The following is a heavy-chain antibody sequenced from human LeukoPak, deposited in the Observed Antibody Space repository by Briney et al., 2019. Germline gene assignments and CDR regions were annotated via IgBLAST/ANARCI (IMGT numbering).Heavy chain of an antibody. CDR2: ISSSSSTI. CDR1: GFTFSSYS. D-gene: IGHD6-19*01. V-gene: IGHV3-48*01. CDR3: ARDRSDRLAVAGTSAFDY. Sequence: GGSLRLSCAASGFTFSSYSMNWVRQAPGKGLEWVSYISSSSSTIYYADSVKGRFTISRDNAKNLLYLQMNSLRAEDTAVYYCARDRSDRLAVAGTSAFDYWAREPWSPSPQ. J-gene: IGHJ4*02.